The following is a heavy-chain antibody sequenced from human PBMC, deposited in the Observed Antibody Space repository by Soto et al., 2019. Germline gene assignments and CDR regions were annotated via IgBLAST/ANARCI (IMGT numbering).Heavy chain of an antibody. CDR3: ARVPQWLRLRYFDY. CDR1: GFTFSSYA. D-gene: IGHD6-19*01. J-gene: IGHJ4*02. V-gene: IGHV3-30-3*01. CDR2: ISYDGSNK. Sequence: PGGSLRLSCAASGFTFSSYAMHWVRQAPGKGLEWVAVISYDGSNKYYADSVKGRFTISRDNSKNTLYLQMNSLRAEDTAVYYCARVPQWLRLRYFDYWGQGTLVTVSS.